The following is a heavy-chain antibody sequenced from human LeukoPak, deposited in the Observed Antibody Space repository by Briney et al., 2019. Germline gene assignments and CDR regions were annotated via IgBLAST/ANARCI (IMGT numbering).Heavy chain of an antibody. CDR2: IYSSGST. J-gene: IGHJ4*02. CDR3: AIAAADTNYYFDY. V-gene: IGHV3-66*01. Sequence: GGSLSLSCAASGFIVSSKYMSWVRQAPGKGLEWVSIIYSSGSTFYADSVKGRFTISRDSSKNTVSLQMNSLRAEDTAVYYCAIAAADTNYYFDYWGQGTLVTVSS. CDR1: GFIVSSKY. D-gene: IGHD2-15*01.